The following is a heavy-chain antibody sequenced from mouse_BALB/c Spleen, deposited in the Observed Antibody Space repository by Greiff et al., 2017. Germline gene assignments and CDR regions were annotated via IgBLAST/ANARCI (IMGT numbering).Heavy chain of an antibody. CDR2: IYPGSGNT. CDR1: GYTFTDYY. Sequence: QVQLKQSGAELARPGASVKLSCKASGYTFTDYYINWVKQRTGQGLEWIGEIYPGSGNTYYNEKFKGKATLTADKSSSTAYMQLSSLTSEDSAVYFCARGYGILYYAMDYWGQGTSVTVSS. CDR3: ARGYGILYYAMDY. V-gene: IGHV1-77*01. D-gene: IGHD2-10*02. J-gene: IGHJ4*01.